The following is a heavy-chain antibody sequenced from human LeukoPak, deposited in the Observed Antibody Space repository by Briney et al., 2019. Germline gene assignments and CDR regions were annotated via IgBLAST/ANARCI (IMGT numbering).Heavy chain of an antibody. D-gene: IGHD2-2*01. CDR1: GYTFTSYD. CDR2: MNPNSGNT. J-gene: IGHJ3*02. Sequence: ASVKVSCKASGYTFTSYDINWVRQATGKGLEWMGWMNPNSGNTGYAQKFQGRVTMTRNTSISTAYMELSSLRSEDTAVYYCARVGEWGPAAVWHIWGQGTMVTVSS. CDR3: ARVGEWGPAAVWHI. V-gene: IGHV1-8*01.